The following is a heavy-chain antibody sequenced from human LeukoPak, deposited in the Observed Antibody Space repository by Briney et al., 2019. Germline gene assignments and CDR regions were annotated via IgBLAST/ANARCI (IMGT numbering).Heavy chain of an antibody. J-gene: IGHJ4*02. CDR2: IWYDGSNK. D-gene: IGHD3-10*01. CDR1: GFTFSSYG. Sequence: PGRSLRLSCAASGFTFSSYGMHWVRQAPGKGLEWVAVIWYDGSNKYYADSVKGRFTISRDNSKNTLYLQMNSLRAEDTAVYYCARDYGSGSKVLDYWGQGTLVTVSS. V-gene: IGHV3-33*01. CDR3: ARDYGSGSKVLDY.